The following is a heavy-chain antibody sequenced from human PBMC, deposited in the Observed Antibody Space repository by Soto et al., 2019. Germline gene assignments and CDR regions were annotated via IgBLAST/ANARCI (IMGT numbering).Heavy chain of an antibody. CDR1: GFTFSSYG. CDR3: AKDYSPMGYYFDY. J-gene: IGHJ4*02. V-gene: IGHV3-30*18. Sequence: QVQLVESGGGVVQPGRSLRLSCAASGFTFSSYGMHWVRQAPGKGLEWVAVISYDGSNKYYADSVKGRFTISRDNSKNTLYLQMNSLRAEDTAVYYCAKDYSPMGYYFDYWGQGPLVTVSS. CDR2: ISYDGSNK. D-gene: IGHD2-21*01.